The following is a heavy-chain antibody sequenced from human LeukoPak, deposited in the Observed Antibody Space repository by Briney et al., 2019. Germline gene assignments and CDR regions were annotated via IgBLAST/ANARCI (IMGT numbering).Heavy chain of an antibody. Sequence: SQTLSLTCTVSGGSISSGSYYWSWIRQSPGKGLEWIAYMHGSGSPNYNPSLASRLTLSVDATENLLSLKLTSVTAADTAVYFCARDLSVNAFDIWGQGTLVTVSS. CDR2: MHGSGSP. CDR3: ARDLSVNAFDI. J-gene: IGHJ3*02. CDR1: GGSISSGSYY. D-gene: IGHD2/OR15-2a*01. V-gene: IGHV4-61*01.